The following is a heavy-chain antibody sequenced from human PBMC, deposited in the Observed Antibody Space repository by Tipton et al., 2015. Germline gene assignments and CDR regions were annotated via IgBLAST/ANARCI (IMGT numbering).Heavy chain of an antibody. D-gene: IGHD3-22*01. V-gene: IGHV4-59*01. Sequence: TLSLTCTVSGGSFSDYCWSWIRQSPGEGLEWIGYIYYSGSTNYNPSLRSRVAMSMDTSKNQFSLKLSSVIAADTAVYYCARASIIQGYYHDSSRYYLFNSWGQGTLVTVSS. CDR3: ARASIIQGYYHDSSRYYLFNS. J-gene: IGHJ1*01. CDR2: IYYSGST. CDR1: GGSFSDYC.